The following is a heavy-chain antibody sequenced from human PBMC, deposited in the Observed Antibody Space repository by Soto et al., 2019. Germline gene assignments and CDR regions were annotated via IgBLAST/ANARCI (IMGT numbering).Heavy chain of an antibody. J-gene: IGHJ6*02. CDR2: IYPGDSDT. Sequence: GESLKISCKGSGYSFTSYWIGWVRRMPGKGLEWMGIIYPGDSDTRYSPSFQGQVTISADKSISTAYLQWSSLKASDTAMYYCGTAPNYGDYGYYYYGMDVWGQGTTVTVSS. V-gene: IGHV5-51*01. D-gene: IGHD4-17*01. CDR3: GTAPNYGDYGYYYYGMDV. CDR1: GYSFTSYW.